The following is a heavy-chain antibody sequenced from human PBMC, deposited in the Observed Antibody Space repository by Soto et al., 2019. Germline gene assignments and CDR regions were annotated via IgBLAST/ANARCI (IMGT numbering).Heavy chain of an antibody. CDR2: TYYRSKWYN. V-gene: IGHV6-1*01. Sequence: SQTLSLTCAISGDSVSSNSAAWNWIRQSPSRGLEWLGRTYYRSKWYNDYAVSVKSRITINPDTSKNQFSLQLNSVTPEDTAVYYCAKTIAAAGTTNYGMDVWGQGTTVTVSS. D-gene: IGHD6-13*01. CDR3: AKTIAAAGTTNYGMDV. J-gene: IGHJ6*02. CDR1: GDSVSSNSAA.